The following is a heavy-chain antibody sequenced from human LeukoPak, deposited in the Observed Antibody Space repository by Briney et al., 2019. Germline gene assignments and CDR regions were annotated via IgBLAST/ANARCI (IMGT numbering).Heavy chain of an antibody. D-gene: IGHD3-22*01. Sequence: GASAKVSCKASGYTFTGYYMHWVRQAPGQGLEWMGWINPNTGDTNYAQNFQGRVTMTRDTSISTAYMELSRLRSDDTAVYYCASHYYDTTGSFDYWGQGTLVTVSS. CDR1: GYTFTGYY. V-gene: IGHV1-2*02. J-gene: IGHJ4*02. CDR3: ASHYYDTTGSFDY. CDR2: INPNTGDT.